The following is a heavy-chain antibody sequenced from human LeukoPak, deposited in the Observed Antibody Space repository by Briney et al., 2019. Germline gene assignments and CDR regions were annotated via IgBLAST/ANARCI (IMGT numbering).Heavy chain of an antibody. J-gene: IGHJ4*02. Sequence: GGSLRLSCAASGFTFSRYAMGWVRQAPGEGLEWVSAITGSTGGTYYADSVKGRSAISRDNSKNTLYLDMNSLRAEDTAVYYCAKGSSSVWPYYFDYWGQGALVTASS. D-gene: IGHD5/OR15-5a*01. CDR3: AKGSSSVWPYYFDY. CDR2: ITGSTGGT. V-gene: IGHV3-23*01. CDR1: GFTFSRYA.